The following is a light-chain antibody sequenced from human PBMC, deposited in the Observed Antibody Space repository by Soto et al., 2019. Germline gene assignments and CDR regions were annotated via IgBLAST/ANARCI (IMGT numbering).Light chain of an antibody. Sequence: QSALTQPASVSGSPGQSITISCTGTSSDVGSYNLVSWYQQHPANAPKLMIYEVSKRPSGVSNRFSGSKSGNTASLTISGLQAEDEADYYCCSYAGSSTDVFGTGTKLTVL. CDR2: EVS. V-gene: IGLV2-23*02. CDR1: SSDVGSYNL. CDR3: CSYAGSSTDV. J-gene: IGLJ1*01.